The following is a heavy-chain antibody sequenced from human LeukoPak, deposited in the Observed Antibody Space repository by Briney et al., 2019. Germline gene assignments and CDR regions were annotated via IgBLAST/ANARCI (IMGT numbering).Heavy chain of an antibody. V-gene: IGHV4-39*01. CDR3: ASRPAFPYRYYHYGMDV. J-gene: IGHJ6*02. CDR2: IYYSGST. Sequence: SETLSLTCTVSGGSISSSSYYWGWIRQPPGKGLEWIGSIYYSGSTYYNPSLKSRVTISVDTSKNQFSLKLSSVTAADTAVYYCASRPAFPYRYYHYGMDVWGQGTTVTVSS. CDR1: GGSISSSSYY. D-gene: IGHD3-3*02.